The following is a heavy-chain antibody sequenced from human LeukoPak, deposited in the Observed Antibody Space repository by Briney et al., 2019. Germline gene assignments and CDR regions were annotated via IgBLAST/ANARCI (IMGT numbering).Heavy chain of an antibody. J-gene: IGHJ4*02. CDR3: ARADSTFDY. V-gene: IGHV1-46*01. CDR1: GYTFTSYY. CDR2: ITPTGGST. D-gene: IGHD6-13*01. Sequence: ASVKVSCKASGYTFTSYYMHWVRQAPGQGPEWMGIITPTGGSTSYAQKFQGRVTMTRDTSTSTVYMELSSLRSEDTALYYCARADSTFDYWGQGTLVTVSS.